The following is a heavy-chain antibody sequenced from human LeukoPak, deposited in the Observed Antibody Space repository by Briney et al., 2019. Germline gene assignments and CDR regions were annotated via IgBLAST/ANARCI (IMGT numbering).Heavy chain of an antibody. J-gene: IGHJ4*02. CDR3: ARDDWNVPTIDY. D-gene: IGHD1-1*01. CDR1: GFTFSSYS. V-gene: IGHV3-21*01. CDR2: ISSSSGYI. Sequence: GGSLRLSCAASGFTFSSYSMNWVRQAPGKGLEWVSSISSSSGYIYYADSVKGRFTISRDNAKNSLYLQMNSLRAEDTAVYYCARDDWNVPTIDYWGQGTLVTVSS.